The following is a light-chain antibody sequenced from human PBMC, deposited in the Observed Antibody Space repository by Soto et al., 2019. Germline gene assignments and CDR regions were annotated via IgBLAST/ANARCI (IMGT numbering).Light chain of an antibody. CDR2: GAS. CDR3: QLYGSSRT. CDR1: QSVSSSY. V-gene: IGKV3-20*01. J-gene: IGKJ1*01. Sequence: EIVLTQSPGTLSLSPGERATLSCRASQSVSSSYLAWYQQKPGQAPRLLIYGASSRATGIPDRFSGSGSGTDFTLTISRLVPEYLAVYYCQLYGSSRTLGQGTKVDIK.